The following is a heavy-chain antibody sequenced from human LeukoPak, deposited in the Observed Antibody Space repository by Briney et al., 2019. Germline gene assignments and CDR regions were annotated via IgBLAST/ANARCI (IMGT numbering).Heavy chain of an antibody. Sequence: ASVKVSCKASGYTFTSYYMHWVRQAPGQGLEWMGWINTNTGNPTYAQGFTGRFVFSLDTSVSTAYLQISSLKAEDTAVYYCARGSAGLRYFDWLLPDHGYYYYMDVWGKGTTVTVSS. CDR1: GYTFTSYY. J-gene: IGHJ6*03. CDR2: INTNTGNP. V-gene: IGHV7-4-1*02. D-gene: IGHD3-9*01. CDR3: ARGSAGLRYFDWLLPDHGYYYYMDV.